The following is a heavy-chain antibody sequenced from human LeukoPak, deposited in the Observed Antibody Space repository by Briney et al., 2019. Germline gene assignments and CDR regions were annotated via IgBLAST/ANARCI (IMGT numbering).Heavy chain of an antibody. CDR1: GGSFSGYY. D-gene: IGHD3-22*01. V-gene: IGHV4-34*01. CDR2: INHSGST. J-gene: IGHJ4*02. Sequence: SETLSLTCAVYGGSFSGYYWSWIRQPPGKGLEWIGEINHSGSTNYNPSLKSRVTISVDTSKNQFSLKLSSVTAADTAVYYCASRIYYDSYYWGQGTLVTVSS. CDR3: ASRIYYDSYY.